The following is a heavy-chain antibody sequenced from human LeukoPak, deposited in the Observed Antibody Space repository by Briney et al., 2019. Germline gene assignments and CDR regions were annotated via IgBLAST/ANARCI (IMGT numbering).Heavy chain of an antibody. V-gene: IGHV1-18*01. Sequence: ASVKVSCKAPGYTFRSYGMTWVRQAPGQGLEWMGWISAYSGDTNYAQKLQGRVTMTTDTSTSTAYLELSRLRSDDTAVYYCARVSGSGDIDYWGQGTLVTVSS. CDR3: ARVSGSGDIDY. D-gene: IGHD3-10*01. CDR1: GYTFRSYG. CDR2: ISAYSGDT. J-gene: IGHJ4*02.